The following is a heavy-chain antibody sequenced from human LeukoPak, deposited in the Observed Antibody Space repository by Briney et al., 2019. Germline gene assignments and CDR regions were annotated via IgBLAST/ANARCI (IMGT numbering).Heavy chain of an antibody. CDR3: ATRNTVTPTLASRFDP. Sequence: ASRKVCCKVSVYTLTELSMHCVPQAPGKRLEWRGGFDPEDGETVYAQNFQGRVTITEDTSTDTAYMELSSLRSEDTAVYYCATRNTVTPTLASRFDPWGQGTLVTVSS. D-gene: IGHD4-17*01. J-gene: IGHJ5*02. CDR2: FDPEDGET. V-gene: IGHV1-24*01. CDR1: VYTLTELS.